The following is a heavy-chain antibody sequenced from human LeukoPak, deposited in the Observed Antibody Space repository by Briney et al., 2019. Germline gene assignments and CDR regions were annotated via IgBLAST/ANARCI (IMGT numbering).Heavy chain of an antibody. CDR1: GFTFSSYW. D-gene: IGHD6-13*01. CDR3: ARVGIAAREYFDY. CDR2: LKQDGSEK. Sequence: GGSLRLSCAASGFTFSSYWMSWVRQAPGKGLEWVANLKQDGSEKYYVDSVKGRFTISRDNAKNSLYLQMNSLRAEDTAVYYCARVGIAAREYFDYWGQGTLVTVSS. J-gene: IGHJ4*02. V-gene: IGHV3-7*01.